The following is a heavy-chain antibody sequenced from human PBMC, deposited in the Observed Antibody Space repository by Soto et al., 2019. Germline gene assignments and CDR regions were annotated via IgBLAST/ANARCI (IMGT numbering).Heavy chain of an antibody. J-gene: IGHJ6*02. CDR2: IYYSGST. Sequence: SETLSLTXTVSGGSISSGGYYWSWIRQHPGKGLEWIGYIYYSGSTYYNPSLKSRVTISVDTSKNQFSLKLSSVTAADTAVYYCARGGPHYYGSGSYYVYYYYGMDVWGQGTTVTVSS. V-gene: IGHV4-31*02. CDR3: ARGGPHYYGSGSYYVYYYYGMDV. D-gene: IGHD3-10*01. CDR1: GGSISSGGYY.